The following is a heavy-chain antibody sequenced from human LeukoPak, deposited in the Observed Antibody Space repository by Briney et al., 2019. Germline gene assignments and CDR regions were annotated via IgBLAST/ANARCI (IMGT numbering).Heavy chain of an antibody. CDR3: AKAPFSWFAYIDY. Sequence: GGSLRLSCAASGFTFSTYAMSWVRQTPGKGLEWVSIINNSGGSTYYADSVKGRFTIARDISKNTLYLQMNSLRAEDTAVYYCAKAPFSWFAYIDYWGQGALVTVSS. J-gene: IGHJ4*02. CDR2: INNSGGST. CDR1: GFTFSTYA. V-gene: IGHV3-23*01. D-gene: IGHD3-10*01.